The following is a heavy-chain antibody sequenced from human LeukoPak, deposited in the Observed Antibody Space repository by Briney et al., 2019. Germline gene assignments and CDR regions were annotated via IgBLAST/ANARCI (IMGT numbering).Heavy chain of an antibody. CDR3: ARGGTTVTTKDWFDP. V-gene: IGHV4-38-2*02. CDR1: GYSISSGYY. Sequence: SETLSLTCTVSGYSISSGYYWSWIRQSPGRGLEWIGSIYHSGYTYYNPSLKSRVTISVDTSKNQFSLKLSSVTAADTAVYYCARGGTTVTTKDWFDPWGQGTLVTVSS. CDR2: IYHSGYT. J-gene: IGHJ5*02. D-gene: IGHD4-17*01.